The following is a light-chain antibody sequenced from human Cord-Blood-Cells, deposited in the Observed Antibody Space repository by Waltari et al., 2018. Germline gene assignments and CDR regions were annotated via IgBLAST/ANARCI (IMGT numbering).Light chain of an antibody. CDR3: QQYNNWSLT. CDR2: GAS. V-gene: IGKV3-15*01. CDR1: QSVSSN. Sequence: EIVMTHSPATLSVSPGDRATLSCRASQSVSSNLAWYQQQPGQAPRLLIYGASTRATGIPARFSGSGCGTEFTPTSSILQSEDFAVYYRQQYNNWSLTFGQGTKVDIK. J-gene: IGKJ1*01.